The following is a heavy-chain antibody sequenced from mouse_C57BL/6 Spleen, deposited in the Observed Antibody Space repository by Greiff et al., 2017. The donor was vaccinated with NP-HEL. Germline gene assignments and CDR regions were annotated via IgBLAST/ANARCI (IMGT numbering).Heavy chain of an antibody. V-gene: IGHV1-15*01. D-gene: IGHD6-1*01. CDR2: IDPETGGT. CDR1: GYTFTDYE. CDR3: TRRGALASWFAY. J-gene: IGHJ3*01. Sequence: QVQLQQSGAELVRPGASVTLSCKASGYTFTDYEMHWVKQTPVHGLEWIGAIDPETGGTAYNQKFKGKAILTADKSSSTAYMALRSLTSEDCAVDDWTRRGALASWFAYWGQGTLVTVSA.